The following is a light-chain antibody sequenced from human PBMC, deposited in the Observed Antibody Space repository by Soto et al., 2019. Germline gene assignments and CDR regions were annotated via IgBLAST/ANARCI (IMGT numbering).Light chain of an antibody. Sequence: EILMTQSPATLSVSPGERATLSCRASQSVSSNLAWYQQKPGQAPRLLIYGASTRATGIPARFSGSGSGTEFTLTISSLQSEDFAVYYCQQYNNWLYTFGQGTKVDIK. J-gene: IGKJ2*01. CDR3: QQYNNWLYT. V-gene: IGKV3-15*01. CDR2: GAS. CDR1: QSVSSN.